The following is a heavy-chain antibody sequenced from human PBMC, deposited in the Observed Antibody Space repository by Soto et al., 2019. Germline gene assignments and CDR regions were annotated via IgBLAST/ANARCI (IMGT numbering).Heavy chain of an antibody. CDR3: ARDYYYDSSGYYVDY. V-gene: IGHV4-30-2*01. J-gene: IGHJ4*02. CDR2: TYHSGNP. Sequence: SETLSLTCDVSGDTISTGGYTWAWIRQPPGKALEWIGHTYHSGNPYYNPSLKSRVIISVDTSKNQFSLKLSSVTAADTAVYYCARDYYYDSSGYYVDYWGQGTLVTVSS. CDR1: GDTISTGGYT. D-gene: IGHD3-22*01.